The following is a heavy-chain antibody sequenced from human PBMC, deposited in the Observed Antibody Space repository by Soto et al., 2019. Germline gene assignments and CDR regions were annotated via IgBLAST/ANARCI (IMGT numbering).Heavy chain of an antibody. D-gene: IGHD1-26*01. J-gene: IGHJ3*02. Sequence: QVQLQESGPGLVKPSQTLSLTCTVSGGSISSNNYFWGWIRQHPGKGLEWIGYIASTGSAYYSPCLESRVTISVDTTENQFSLRLNSVTAADTAMYYCARKVVSPATSDAFDIWGQGTMVTVSS. CDR1: GGSISSNNYF. CDR3: ARKVVSPATSDAFDI. CDR2: IASTGSA. V-gene: IGHV4-31*03.